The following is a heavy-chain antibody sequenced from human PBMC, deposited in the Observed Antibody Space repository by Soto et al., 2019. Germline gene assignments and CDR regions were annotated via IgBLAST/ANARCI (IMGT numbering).Heavy chain of an antibody. CDR1: GYSFTSYW. D-gene: IGHD3-9*01. V-gene: IGHV5-51*01. Sequence: GESLKISCKGSGYSFTSYWIGWVRQMPGKGLEWMGIIYPGDSDTRYSPSFQGQVTISADKSISTAYLQWSSLKASDAAMYYCATMYYDILTGLQGWFDPWGQGTLVTVSS. J-gene: IGHJ5*02. CDR2: IYPGDSDT. CDR3: ATMYYDILTGLQGWFDP.